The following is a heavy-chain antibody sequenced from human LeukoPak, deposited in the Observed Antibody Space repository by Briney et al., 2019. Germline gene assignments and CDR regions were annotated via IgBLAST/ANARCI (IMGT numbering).Heavy chain of an antibody. J-gene: IGHJ5*02. Sequence: PGGSLRLSCAASGFTFSSYAMHWVRQAPGKGLEYVSTIKNNGGGTYYANSVKGRFTISRDNSKNTLYLQMGSLRAEDMAVYYCARHRGATFRDGWFDPWGQGTLVAVSS. CDR1: GFTFSSYA. D-gene: IGHD2-21*01. CDR3: ARHRGATFRDGWFDP. CDR2: IKNNGGGT. V-gene: IGHV3-64*01.